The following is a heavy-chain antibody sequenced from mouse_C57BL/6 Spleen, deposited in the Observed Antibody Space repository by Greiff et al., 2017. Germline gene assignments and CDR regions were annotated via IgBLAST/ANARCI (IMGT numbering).Heavy chain of an antibody. CDR1: GYTFTSYG. V-gene: IGHV1-69*01. Sequence: QVQLQQSGAELVMPGASVKLSCKASGYTFTSYGMHWVKQRPGQGLEWIGEIDPSDSYTNYNQKFKGKSTLTVDKSSSTVYMQLSSLTSEDSAVFYGARKDDGDYAMDYWGQGTSVTVSS. CDR3: ARKDDGDYAMDY. J-gene: IGHJ4*01. CDR2: IDPSDSYT. D-gene: IGHD2-12*01.